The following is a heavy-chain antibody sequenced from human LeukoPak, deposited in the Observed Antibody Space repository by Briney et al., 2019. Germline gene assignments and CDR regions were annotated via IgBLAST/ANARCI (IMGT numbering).Heavy chain of an antibody. CDR1: GFTFSSYG. Sequence: GGSLRLSCAASGFTFSSYGMHWVRQAPGKGLEWVAVIWYDGSNKYYADSVKGRFTISRDNSKNTLYLQMNSLRPEDTAVYYCAKGYCSGGSCYRLDYWGQGTLVTVSS. CDR3: AKGYCSGGSCYRLDY. D-gene: IGHD2-15*01. V-gene: IGHV3-33*06. CDR2: IWYDGSNK. J-gene: IGHJ4*02.